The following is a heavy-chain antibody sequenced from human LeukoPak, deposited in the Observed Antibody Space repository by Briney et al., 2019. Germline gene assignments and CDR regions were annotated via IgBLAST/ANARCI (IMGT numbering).Heavy chain of an antibody. CDR3: VKDWRYYGSGSYTDAFDI. CDR2: IRSNGGST. J-gene: IGHJ3*02. D-gene: IGHD3-10*01. CDR1: GFTFSSYA. Sequence: GWSLRLSCSAAGFTFSSYAMHWGRQAPGKGLEYVSAIRSNGGSTYYADSVKGRFTISRDNSKNTLYLQMSSLRAEDTAVYYCVKDWRYYGSGSYTDAFDIWGQGTMVTVSS. V-gene: IGHV3-64D*09.